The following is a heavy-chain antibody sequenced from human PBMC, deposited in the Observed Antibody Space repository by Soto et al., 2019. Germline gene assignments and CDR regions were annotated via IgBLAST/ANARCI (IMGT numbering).Heavy chain of an antibody. CDR1: GFTFSSYA. CDR2: ISYDGSNK. D-gene: IGHD1-26*01. CDR3: ARDSGASGSYAFDY. Sequence: QVQLVESGGGVVQPGRSLRLSCAASGFTFSSYAMQWVRQAPGKGLEWVAVISYDGSNKYYADSVKGRFTISRDNSKNTLYLQMNSLRAEDTAVYYCARDSGASGSYAFDYWGQGTLVTVSS. J-gene: IGHJ4*02. V-gene: IGHV3-30-3*01.